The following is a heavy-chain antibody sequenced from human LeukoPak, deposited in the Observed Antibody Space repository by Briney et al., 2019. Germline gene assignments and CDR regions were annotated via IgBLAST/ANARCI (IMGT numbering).Heavy chain of an antibody. CDR2: IIPILGIA. D-gene: IGHD6-19*01. CDR1: GGTFSSYA. CDR3: ARDTGYSSGWYQFQDYFDY. Sequence: GASVKVSCKASGGTFSSYAISWVRQAPGQGLEWMGRIIPILGIANYAQKFQGRVTITADKSTSTAYMELRSLRSEDTAVYYCARDTGYSSGWYQFQDYFDYWGQGTLVTVSS. J-gene: IGHJ4*02. V-gene: IGHV1-69*04.